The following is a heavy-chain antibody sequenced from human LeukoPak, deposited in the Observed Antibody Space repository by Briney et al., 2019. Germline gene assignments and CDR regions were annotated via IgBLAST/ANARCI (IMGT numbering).Heavy chain of an antibody. CDR2: IYSGGST. CDR3: ARGGYGYCDSSGSFDY. D-gene: IGHD3-22*01. Sequence: GGSLRLSCAASGFTVSSNYMSWVRQAPGKGLEWASVIYSGGSTYYADSVKGRFTISRDNSKNTLYLQMNSLRAEDTAVYYCARGGYGYCDSSGSFDYWGQGTLVTVSS. J-gene: IGHJ4*02. CDR1: GFTVSSNY. V-gene: IGHV3-53*01.